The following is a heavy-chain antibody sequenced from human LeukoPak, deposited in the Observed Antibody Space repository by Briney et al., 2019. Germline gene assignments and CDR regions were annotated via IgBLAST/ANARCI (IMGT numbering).Heavy chain of an antibody. CDR2: IKQDGSEK. V-gene: IGHV3-7*04. J-gene: IGHJ4*02. Sequence: GGSLRLSCAVSGFTFSRYWMTWVLQAPGRGLEWVANIKQDGSEKYYVDSVKGRFTISRDNAKNSLYLQMDSLRGEDTAVYYCARTLLYDRSDCYRYFDYWGQGTPVTVSS. D-gene: IGHD3-22*01. CDR3: ARTLLYDRSDCYRYFDY. CDR1: GFTFSRYW.